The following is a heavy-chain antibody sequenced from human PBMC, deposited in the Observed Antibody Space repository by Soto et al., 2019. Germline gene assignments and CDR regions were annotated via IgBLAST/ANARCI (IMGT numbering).Heavy chain of an antibody. Sequence: EVQLLDSGGGLVQPGGSLRLSCAASGFTFRSYAMSWVRQAPGKGLEWSSAISGSGGGTYYADSVKGRFTISRDNSSATLYLQMNSLSAEDAAVYYCAKGGRVAAVIESWGQVTLVTVSS. CDR1: GFTFRSYA. J-gene: IGHJ4*02. V-gene: IGHV3-23*01. CDR2: ISGSGGGT. CDR3: AKGGRVAAVIES. D-gene: IGHD6-13*01.